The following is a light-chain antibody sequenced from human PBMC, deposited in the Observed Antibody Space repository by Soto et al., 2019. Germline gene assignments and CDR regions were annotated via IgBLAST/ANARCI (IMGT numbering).Light chain of an antibody. V-gene: IGKV3-15*01. Sequence: DIVLTQSPVTLSASPGESATLSCRASQSVSTDLAWYQQRPGQAPRLLLYGAYIRAVGIPARFSGSGSGAEFTLTIRSLQSEDFALYLCQQYNDWPRTFGQGTKVDIK. CDR2: GAY. CDR3: QQYNDWPRT. CDR1: QSVSTD. J-gene: IGKJ1*01.